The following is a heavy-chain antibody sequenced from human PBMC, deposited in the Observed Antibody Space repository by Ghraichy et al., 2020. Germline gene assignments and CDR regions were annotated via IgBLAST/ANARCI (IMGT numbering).Heavy chain of an antibody. CDR2: INTNTGNP. CDR3: AQLRDLNYWYFDL. Sequence: ASVKVSCKASGYTFPNYAMNWVRQAPGQGLEWLGWINTNTGNPTYAQGFTGRFVFSLDTSVTTAYLHISNLQAEDTAVYYCAQLRDLNYWYFDLWGRGTLVTVSS. D-gene: IGHD1-1*01. V-gene: IGHV7-4-1*02. J-gene: IGHJ2*01. CDR1: GYTFPNYA.